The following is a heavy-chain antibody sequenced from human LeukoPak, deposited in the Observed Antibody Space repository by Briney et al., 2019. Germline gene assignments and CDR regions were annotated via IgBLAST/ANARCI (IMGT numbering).Heavy chain of an antibody. CDR3: ARDVIGGLDAFDI. Sequence: GGSLRLSCAVSGFTFSSYSMNWVRQAPGKGLEWVSYISSGSRVISYADSVKGRFTISRDNSKNTLYLQMNSLRAEDTAVYYCARDVIGGLDAFDIWGQGTMVTVSS. CDR2: ISSGSRVI. D-gene: IGHD3-16*01. V-gene: IGHV3-48*01. J-gene: IGHJ3*02. CDR1: GFTFSSYS.